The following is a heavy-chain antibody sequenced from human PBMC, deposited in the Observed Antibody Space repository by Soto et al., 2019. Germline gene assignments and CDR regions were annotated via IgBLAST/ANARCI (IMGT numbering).Heavy chain of an antibody. D-gene: IGHD6-19*01. CDR3: ARDWYSSGWYGDYYGMDV. Sequence: ASVKVSCKASGFTFTSSAMQWVRQAPGQGLEWMGRISAYNGNTNYAQKLQGRVTMTTDTSTSTAYMELRSLRSDDTAVYYCARDWYSSGWYGDYYGMDVWGQGTTVTVSS. CDR1: GFTFTSSA. CDR2: ISAYNGNT. J-gene: IGHJ6*02. V-gene: IGHV1-18*01.